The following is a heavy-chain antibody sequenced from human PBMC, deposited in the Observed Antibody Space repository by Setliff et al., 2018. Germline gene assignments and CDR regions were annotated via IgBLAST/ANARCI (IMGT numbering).Heavy chain of an antibody. CDR3: RFWSGYYKNDY. CDR2: VYYSGYT. J-gene: IGHJ4*02. D-gene: IGHD3-3*01. V-gene: IGHV4-39*07. Sequence: SETLSLTCNVSGGSVSSTSHYWGWIRQPPGKGMEWIGSVYYSGYTYYNPSLQSRVTISVDMSKNQFSMKLTSVTAADTAVYYCRFWSGYYKNDYWGQGTLVTVSS. CDR1: GGSVSSTSHY.